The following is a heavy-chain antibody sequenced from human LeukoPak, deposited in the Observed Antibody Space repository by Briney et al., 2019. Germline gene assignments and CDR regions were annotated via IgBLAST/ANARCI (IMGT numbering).Heavy chain of an antibody. D-gene: IGHD5-24*01. CDR1: GYSSSSYW. CDR2: INPGDYDA. CDR3: TKAPTSSLSFFDF. J-gene: IGHJ4*02. Sequence: GESLKISCKASGYSSSSYWIGWVRQMPGKGLEWMAIINPGDYDARYSPSFQGQVTVSADRSISTAYMQWSTLKASDTATYYCTKAPTSSLSFFDFWGQGTLVTVSS. V-gene: IGHV5-51*01.